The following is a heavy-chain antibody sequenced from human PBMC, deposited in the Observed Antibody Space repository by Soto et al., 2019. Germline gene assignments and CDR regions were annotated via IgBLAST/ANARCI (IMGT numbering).Heavy chain of an antibody. CDR1: GFSFSYYA. D-gene: IGHD2-15*01. V-gene: IGHV3-30*03. Sequence: QVKLVESGGGVVQPGRSLRLSCAASGFSFSYYAMHWVRQAPGKGLEWVAVIAYDASKKYYADSVKGRFTISRDNSKNTLYLQMNSLRDEDTAVYYCASPYCSGGSCYLTEYFQHWGQGTLVTVSS. CDR2: IAYDASKK. CDR3: ASPYCSGGSCYLTEYFQH. J-gene: IGHJ1*01.